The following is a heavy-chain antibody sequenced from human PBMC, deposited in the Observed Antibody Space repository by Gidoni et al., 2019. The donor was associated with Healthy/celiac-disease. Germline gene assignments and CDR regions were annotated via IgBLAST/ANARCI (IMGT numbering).Heavy chain of an antibody. Sequence: QVQLQQWGAGLLKPSETLSLTFAVYGGSFSGYYWSWIRQPPGKGLEWIGEINHSGSTNYNPSLKSRVTISVDTSKNQFSLKLSSVTAADTAVYYCAKIIRFLEWSPIDVWGQGTTVTVSS. CDR3: AKIIRFLEWSPIDV. D-gene: IGHD3-3*01. CDR1: GGSFSGYY. V-gene: IGHV4-34*01. J-gene: IGHJ6*02. CDR2: INHSGST.